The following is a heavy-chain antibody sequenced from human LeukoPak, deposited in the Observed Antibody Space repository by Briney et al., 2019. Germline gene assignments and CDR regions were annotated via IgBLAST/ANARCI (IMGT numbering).Heavy chain of an antibody. D-gene: IGHD2-2*01. CDR3: AKGSSTSCTRCYFDY. Sequence: PGGSLRLSCAASGFTFSDYYMSWIRQAPGKGLEWVSAISGSGGSTYYADSVKGRFTISRDNSKSTLFLQMNSLRAEDTAVYYCAKGSSTSCTRCYFDYWGQGTLVTVSS. CDR2: ISGSGGST. CDR1: GFTFSDYY. V-gene: IGHV3-23*01. J-gene: IGHJ4*02.